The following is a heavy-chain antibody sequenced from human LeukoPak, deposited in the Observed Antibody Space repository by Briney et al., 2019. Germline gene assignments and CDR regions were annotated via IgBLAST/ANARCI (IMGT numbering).Heavy chain of an antibody. J-gene: IGHJ5*02. CDR3: ARTWIQLWSAIGWFDP. V-gene: IGHV3-66*01. Sequence: GGSPRLSCAASGFTVRSNYMSWVRQAPGEGLERVSVIYSGGSTYYADSVKGRFTISRDNSKNTLYLHMNSLRAEDTAVYYCARTWIQLWSAIGWFDPWGQGTLVTVSS. D-gene: IGHD5-18*01. CDR1: GFTVRSNY. CDR2: IYSGGST.